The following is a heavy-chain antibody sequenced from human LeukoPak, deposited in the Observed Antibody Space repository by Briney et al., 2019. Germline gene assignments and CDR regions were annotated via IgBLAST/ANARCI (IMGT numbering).Heavy chain of an antibody. J-gene: IGHJ4*02. CDR1: GFTFSSYA. V-gene: IGHV3-23*01. CDR2: LSGSGGST. CDR3: AKQSSGWLSEYFDY. D-gene: IGHD6-19*01. Sequence: GGSLRLSCAASGFTFSSYAMSSVRQAPGKGLERVSVLSGSGGSTDYADSVKGRFTISSDNSKNTLYLQMNSLRVEDTAVYYCAKQSSGWLSEYFDYWGQGTPVTVSS.